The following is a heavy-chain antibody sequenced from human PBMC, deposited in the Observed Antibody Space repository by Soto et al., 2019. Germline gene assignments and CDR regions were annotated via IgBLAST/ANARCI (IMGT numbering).Heavy chain of an antibody. CDR3: ARDVPLAYCGGDCPGNGMDV. CDR2: IYYSGST. V-gene: IGHV4-31*03. Sequence: SETLSLTCTVSGGSISSGGYYWSWIRQHPGKGLEWIGYIYYSGSTYYNPSLKSRVTISVDTSKNQFSLRLSSVTAADTAVYYCARDVPLAYCGGDCPGNGMDVWGQGTTVTVSS. CDR1: GGSISSGGYY. D-gene: IGHD2-21*02. J-gene: IGHJ6*02.